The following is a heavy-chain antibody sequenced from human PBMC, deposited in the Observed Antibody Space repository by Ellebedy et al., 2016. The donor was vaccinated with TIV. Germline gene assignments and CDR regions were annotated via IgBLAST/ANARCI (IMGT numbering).Heavy chain of an antibody. J-gene: IGHJ4*02. CDR3: ARRGSLYSYGYGY. D-gene: IGHD5-18*01. CDR2: IYYSGST. V-gene: IGHV4-38-2*02. Sequence: SETLSLTXTVSNYSISSGYYWGWLRQPPGKGLEWIGYIYYSGSTNYNPSLKSRVTISVDTSKNQFSLKLSSVTAADTAVYYCARRGSLYSYGYGYWGQGTLVTVSS. CDR1: NYSISSGYY.